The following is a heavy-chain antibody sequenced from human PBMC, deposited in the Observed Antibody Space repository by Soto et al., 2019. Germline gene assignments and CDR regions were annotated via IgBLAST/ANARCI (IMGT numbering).Heavy chain of an antibody. V-gene: IGHV3-30*18. CDR3: AKDRVGGTFYTPLGF. CDR1: GFNFDNYG. J-gene: IGHJ4*02. CDR2: ITYDGSNK. Sequence: GCSLRLSCQASGFNFDNYGMHWVRQAPGKGLEWVAVITYDGSNKYYADSVKGRFTISRDNSKNTLSLHLNTLKPEETAVYHCAKDRVGGTFYTPLGFWGQGTLVTVSS. D-gene: IGHD1-7*01.